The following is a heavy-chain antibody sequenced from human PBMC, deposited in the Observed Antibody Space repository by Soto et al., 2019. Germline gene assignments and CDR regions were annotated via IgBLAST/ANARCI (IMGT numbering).Heavy chain of an antibody. D-gene: IGHD6-6*01. CDR3: ARDRIEYSSSSEAFDI. V-gene: IGHV3-20*01. Sequence: EVQLVESGGGVVRPGGSLRLSCAASGFTFDDYGMSWVRQAPGKGLEWVAGINWNGGSTGYADSVKGRFTISRDNAKNALDLQMNSRRAEDTALYHCARDRIEYSSSSEAFDIWGQGTMVTVSS. CDR1: GFTFDDYG. CDR2: INWNGGST. J-gene: IGHJ3*02.